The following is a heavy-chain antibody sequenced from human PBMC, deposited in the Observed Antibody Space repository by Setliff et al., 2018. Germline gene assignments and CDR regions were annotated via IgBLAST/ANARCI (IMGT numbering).Heavy chain of an antibody. Sequence: SVKVSCKASGATFSSYGISWVRQAPGQGLERMGGTIPIFGTADYAQKFQGRVTIITDESTSTAFMQLSSLRSEDTAVYYCVREGVDSRSSTDYRYYMDVWGKGTTVTVSS. V-gene: IGHV1-69*05. CDR1: GATFSSYG. CDR2: TIPIFGTA. J-gene: IGHJ6*03. CDR3: VREGVDSRSSTDYRYYMDV. D-gene: IGHD3-22*01.